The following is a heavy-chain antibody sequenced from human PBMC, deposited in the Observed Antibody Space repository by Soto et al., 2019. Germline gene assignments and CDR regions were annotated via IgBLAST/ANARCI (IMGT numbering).Heavy chain of an antibody. V-gene: IGHV4-59*08. D-gene: IGHD4-17*01. J-gene: IGHJ3*02. CDR1: GGSISSYY. CDR2: IYYSGST. Sequence: SETLSLTCTVSGGSISSYYWSWIRQPPGKGLEWIGYIYYSGSTYYNPSLKSRVTISVDTSKNQFSLKLSSVTAADTAVYYCARGLRAGLDYGHDAFDIWGQGTMVTVSS. CDR3: ARGLRAGLDYGHDAFDI.